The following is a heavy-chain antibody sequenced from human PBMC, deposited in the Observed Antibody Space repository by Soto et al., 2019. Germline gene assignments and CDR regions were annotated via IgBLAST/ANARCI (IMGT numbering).Heavy chain of an antibody. CDR1: GYTFTSYG. D-gene: IGHD1-26*01. CDR3: ARDHRGYSGTTAWAIFDP. V-gene: IGHV1-18*04. Sequence: QVQLVQSGAEVKKPGASVKVSCKASGYTFTSYGISWVRQAPGQGLEWMGWISAYNGNTNYAQKLQGRVTKTTDTSTSTAYMELRSLRSDDTAVYYCARDHRGYSGTTAWAIFDPWGQGTLVTVSS. CDR2: ISAYNGNT. J-gene: IGHJ5*02.